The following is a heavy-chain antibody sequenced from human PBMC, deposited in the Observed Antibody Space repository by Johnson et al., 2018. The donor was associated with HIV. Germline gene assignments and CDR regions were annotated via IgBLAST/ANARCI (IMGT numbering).Heavy chain of an antibody. V-gene: IGHV3-7*01. CDR3: AKVSQQQLGAFDI. CDR1: GFTFSSYW. D-gene: IGHD6-6*01. Sequence: VQLVESGGGVVQPGRSLRLSCAASGFTFSSYWMNWVRQAPGKGLEWVANIKEDGSEKYYVDSVKGRFTISRDNAKKSLYLQMNSLRAEDTAVYYCAKVSQQQLGAFDIWGQGTMVTVSS. J-gene: IGHJ3*02. CDR2: IKEDGSEK.